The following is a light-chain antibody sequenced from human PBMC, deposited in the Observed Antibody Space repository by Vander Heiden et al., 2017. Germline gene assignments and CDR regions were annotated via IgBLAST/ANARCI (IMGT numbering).Light chain of an antibody. CDR1: QSISSY. CDR3: QQGYSTQTWT. J-gene: IGKJ1*01. V-gene: IGKV1-39*01. CDR2: AAS. Sequence: DIQLTQSPSSLSASVGDRVTITCRASQSISSYLNWYQQKPGKAPKLLIYAASSLQSGVPSRFSGSGSGTDFTLTISSLQPEDFATYYCQQGYSTQTWTFGQGTKVEIK.